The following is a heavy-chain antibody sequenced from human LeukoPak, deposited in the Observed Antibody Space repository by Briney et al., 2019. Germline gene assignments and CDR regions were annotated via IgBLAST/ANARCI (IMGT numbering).Heavy chain of an antibody. CDR1: GFTFDDYG. D-gene: IGHD3-16*02. V-gene: IGHV3-20*04. CDR3: ARDGYDDYVWGSYRPDY. Sequence: GGSLRLSCAASGFTFDDYGMSWVRQAPGKGLEWVSGINWNGGSTGYADSVKGRFTISRDNAKNSLYLQMNSLRAEDTALYYCARDGYDDYVWGSYRPDYWGQGTLVTVSS. J-gene: IGHJ4*02. CDR2: INWNGGST.